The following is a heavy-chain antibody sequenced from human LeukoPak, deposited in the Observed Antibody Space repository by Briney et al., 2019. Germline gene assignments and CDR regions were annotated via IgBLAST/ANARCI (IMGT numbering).Heavy chain of an antibody. CDR1: GGSISSGGYY. CDR2: IYYSGST. CDR3: ASYSSSWYWFDP. Sequence: SETLSLTCTVSGGSISSGGYYWCWIRQHPGKGLEWIGYIYYSGSTYYNPSLKSRVTISVDTSKNQFSLKLSSVTAADTAVYYCASYSSSWYWFDPWGQGTLVTVSS. D-gene: IGHD6-13*01. J-gene: IGHJ5*02. V-gene: IGHV4-31*03.